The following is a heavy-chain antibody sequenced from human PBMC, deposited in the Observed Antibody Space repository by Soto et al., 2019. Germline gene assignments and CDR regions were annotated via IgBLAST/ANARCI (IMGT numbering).Heavy chain of an antibody. V-gene: IGHV3-15*07. D-gene: IGHD3-22*01. Sequence: VQLVESGGGLVKPGGSLRLSCAASGFTFSNAWMNWVRQAPGKGLEWVGRIKSKTDGGTTDYAAPVKGRFTISREDSKNTLYLQMNSLKTEDTAVYYCTTDPLYYDSSGYSPADYWGQGTLVTVSS. CDR1: GFTFSNAW. CDR3: TTDPLYYDSSGYSPADY. J-gene: IGHJ4*02. CDR2: IKSKTDGGTT.